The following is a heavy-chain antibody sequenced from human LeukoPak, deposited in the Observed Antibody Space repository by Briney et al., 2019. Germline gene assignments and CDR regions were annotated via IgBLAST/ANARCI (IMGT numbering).Heavy chain of an antibody. CDR2: INHSGST. D-gene: IGHD3-22*01. V-gene: IGHV4-34*01. CDR1: GGSFSGYY. J-gene: IGHJ4*02. CDR3: ARGSLHYYYDSSGYFDY. Sequence: PSETLSLTCADYGGSFSGYYWSWIRQPPGKGLEWIGEINHSGSTNYNPSLKSRVTISVDTSKNQFSLKLSSVTAADTAVYYCARGSLHYYYDSSGYFDYWGQGTLVTVSS.